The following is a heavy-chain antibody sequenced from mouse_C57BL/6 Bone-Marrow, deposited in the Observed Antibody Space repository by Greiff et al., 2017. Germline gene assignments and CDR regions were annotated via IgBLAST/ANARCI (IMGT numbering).Heavy chain of an antibody. Sequence: VQLQQPGAELVKHGASVKLSCKASGYTFTSYWMQWVKQRPGQGLEWIGEIDPSDSYTNYNQKFKGKATLTVDTSSSTAYMQLSSLTSEDSAVYYCASHVDYWGQGTTLTVSS. J-gene: IGHJ2*01. CDR2: IDPSDSYT. V-gene: IGHV1-50*01. CDR1: GYTFTSYW. CDR3: ASHVDY.